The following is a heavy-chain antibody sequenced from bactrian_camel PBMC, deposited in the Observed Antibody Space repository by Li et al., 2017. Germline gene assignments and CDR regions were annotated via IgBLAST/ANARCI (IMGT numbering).Heavy chain of an antibody. Sequence: HVQLVESGGGSVQAGGSLTPSCKVSGYEYSSLCMGWFRQAPGKEREGVAVVEADGTAYHADSVKGRFTISLDNAKNTLFLQMNSLLPEDTAMYYCAADSRWWLGLQTKSYTHWGQGTQVTVS. CDR3: AADSRWWLGLQTKSYTH. CDR1: GYEYSSLC. V-gene: IGHV3S55*01. D-gene: IGHD7*01. CDR2: VEADGTA. J-gene: IGHJ4*01.